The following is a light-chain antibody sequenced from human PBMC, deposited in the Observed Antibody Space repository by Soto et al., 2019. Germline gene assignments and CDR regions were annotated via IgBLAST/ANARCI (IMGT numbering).Light chain of an antibody. CDR1: QSVTSW. CDR3: QQYRDYSWT. J-gene: IGKJ1*01. V-gene: IGKV1-5*03. Sequence: DIQMTQSPSTLSASVGDRVTITCRASQSVTSWLAWFQQKPGKAPNLLIYGVSSVESGVPSRFSGSGSGTEFTLTISNLQPDDYETYYCQQYRDYSWTFGQGTKVESK. CDR2: GVS.